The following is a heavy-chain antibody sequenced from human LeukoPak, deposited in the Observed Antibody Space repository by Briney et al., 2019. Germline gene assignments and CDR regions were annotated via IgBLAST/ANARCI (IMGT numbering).Heavy chain of an antibody. CDR3: ARDLMGIAYRGAFYY. J-gene: IGHJ4*02. D-gene: IGHD6-13*01. V-gene: IGHV3-11*01. CDR2: ISSSGSTI. CDR1: GGSISSYY. Sequence: LSLTCTVSGGSISSYYWSWIRQPAGKGLEWVSYISSSGSTIYYADSMKGRFTISRDNAKNSLYLQMNSLRAEDTAVYYCARDLMGIAYRGAFYYWGQGTLVTVSS.